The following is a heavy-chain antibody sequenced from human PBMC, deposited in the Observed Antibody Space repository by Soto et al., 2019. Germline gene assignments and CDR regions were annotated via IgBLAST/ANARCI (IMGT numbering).Heavy chain of an antibody. V-gene: IGHV1-8*01. Sequence: QVQLVQSGAEVKKPGASVKVSCKASGYTFTSYDIHWVSQATGPGLEWMGWMNPNSGNTGYAQKFQGRVTMTRNTSISTAYMELSSLRSEDTAVYYCARVPSCRFWFGECYFQHWGQGTLVTFSS. CDR3: ARVPSCRFWFGECYFQH. D-gene: IGHD3-10*01. CDR2: MNPNSGNT. CDR1: GYTFTSYD. J-gene: IGHJ1*01.